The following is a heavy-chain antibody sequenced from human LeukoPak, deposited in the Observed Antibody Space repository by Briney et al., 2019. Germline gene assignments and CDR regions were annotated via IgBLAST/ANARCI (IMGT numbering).Heavy chain of an antibody. CDR3: ARDETGTTFGAFDI. V-gene: IGHV4-4*07. D-gene: IGHD1-7*01. Sequence: SETLSLTCTVSGGSISSYYWSWIRQPAGKGLEWIGRIYTSGSTNYNTSLKSRVTMSVDTSKNQFSLKLSSVTAADTAVYYCARDETGTTFGAFDIWGQGTMVTVSS. J-gene: IGHJ3*02. CDR2: IYTSGST. CDR1: GGSISSYY.